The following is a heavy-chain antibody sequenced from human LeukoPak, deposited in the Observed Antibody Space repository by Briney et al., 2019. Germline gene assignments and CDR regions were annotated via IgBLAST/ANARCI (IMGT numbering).Heavy chain of an antibody. CDR2: IIPIFGTA. V-gene: IGHV1-69*05. CDR1: GGTFSSYA. CDR3: ARGRLVAAAGTTFDY. J-gene: IGHJ4*02. Sequence: SVKVSCKASGGTFSSYAISWVRQAPGQGLEWMGRIIPIFGTANYAQKFQGRVTTTTDESTSTAYMELSSLRSEDTAVFYCARGRLVAAAGTTFDYWGQGTLVTVSS. D-gene: IGHD6-13*01.